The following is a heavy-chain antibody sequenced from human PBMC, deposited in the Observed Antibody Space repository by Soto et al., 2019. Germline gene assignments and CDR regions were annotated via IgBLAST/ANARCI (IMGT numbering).Heavy chain of an antibody. Sequence: SETLSLTCTVSGGSISSSSYYWGWIRQPPGKGLEWIGSIYYSGSTYYNPSLKSRVTISVDTSKNQFSLKLSSVTAADTAVYYCASPRPSAFDIWGQGTTVTVSS. J-gene: IGHJ3*02. V-gene: IGHV4-39*01. CDR2: IYYSGST. CDR1: GGSISSSSYY. CDR3: ASPRPSAFDI.